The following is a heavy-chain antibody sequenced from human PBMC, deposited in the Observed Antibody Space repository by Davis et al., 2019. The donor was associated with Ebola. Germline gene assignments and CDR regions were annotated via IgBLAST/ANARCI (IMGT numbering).Heavy chain of an antibody. CDR1: GGTFSSYA. CDR3: AKVLSDLTYYYGMDV. J-gene: IGHJ6*02. D-gene: IGHD3-16*02. CDR2: IIPIFGTA. V-gene: IGHV1-69*13. Sequence: AASVKVSCKASGGTFSSYAISWVRQAPGQGLEWMGGIIPIFGTANYAQKFQGRVTITADESTSTAYMELSSLRSEDTAVYYCAKVLSDLTYYYGMDVWGQGTTVTVSS.